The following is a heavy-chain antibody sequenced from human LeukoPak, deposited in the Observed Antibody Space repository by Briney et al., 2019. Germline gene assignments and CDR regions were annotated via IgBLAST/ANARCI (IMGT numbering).Heavy chain of an antibody. V-gene: IGHV3-23*01. Sequence: GGSLRLSCAASGFTLSNHAMMWVRQAPGRGLEWVSAISGGGVSTYYTDSVKGRFTNSRDNSKNTLYLQMNSLRAEDTAVYYCALYLRVRGDYWGQGTLVSVSS. CDR2: ISGGGVST. CDR1: GFTLSNHA. J-gene: IGHJ4*02. CDR3: ALYLRVRGDY. D-gene: IGHD3-10*01.